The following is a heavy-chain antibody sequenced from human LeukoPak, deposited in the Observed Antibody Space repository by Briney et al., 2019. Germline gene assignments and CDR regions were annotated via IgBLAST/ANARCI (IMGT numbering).Heavy chain of an antibody. V-gene: IGHV5-10-1*01. D-gene: IGHD3-16*01. CDR1: GYSFPTYW. CDR3: AKWGAGGDFDV. Sequence: VESLRISCKGSGYSFPTYWISLVRQTPGKGLEWRVKFAPSAYYTTYSPSFQGLATISADASISTAYLKLSSLKASDTAMDYCAKWGAGGDFDVWGQGTMVTVSS. CDR2: FAPSAYYT. J-gene: IGHJ3*01.